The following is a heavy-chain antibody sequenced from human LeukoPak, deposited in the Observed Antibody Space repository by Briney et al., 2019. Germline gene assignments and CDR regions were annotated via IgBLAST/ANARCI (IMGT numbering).Heavy chain of an antibody. CDR2: IYPGDSDS. CDR1: GYSFSTYW. D-gene: IGHD1-26*01. V-gene: IGHV5-51*01. J-gene: IGHJ4*02. Sequence: GESLKISCKGSGYSFSTYWIAWVRQTPGKGLEWMGIIYPGDSDSRYSPSFQGQVTISADKSITTAYLQWSSLKASDTAMYYCARPKDSGSSRVTFGYWGQGTLVTVSS. CDR3: ARPKDSGSSRVTFGY.